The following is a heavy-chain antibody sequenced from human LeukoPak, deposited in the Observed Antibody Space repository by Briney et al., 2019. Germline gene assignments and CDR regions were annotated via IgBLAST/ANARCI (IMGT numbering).Heavy chain of an antibody. J-gene: IGHJ4*02. D-gene: IGHD3-10*01. CDR1: GFTFSSYS. CDR2: ISSSSSTI. CDR3: ARGVRILWFGESDY. V-gene: IGHV3-48*02. Sequence: GGSLRLSCAASGFTFSSYSMNWVRQAPGKGLEWVSYISSSSSTIYYAGSVKGRFTISRDNAKNSLYLQMNSLRDEDTAVYYCARGVRILWFGESDYWGQGTLVTVSS.